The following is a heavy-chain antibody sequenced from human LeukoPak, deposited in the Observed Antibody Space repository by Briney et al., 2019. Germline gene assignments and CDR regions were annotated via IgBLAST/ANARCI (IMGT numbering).Heavy chain of an antibody. CDR2: INHSGST. D-gene: IGHD4-17*01. J-gene: IGHJ5*02. CDR3: ARGLTTGIDWFDP. V-gene: IGHV4-34*01. CDR1: GGSFSGYY. Sequence: SETLSLTCAVYGGSFSGYYWSWIRQPPGKGLEWIGEINHSGSTNYNPSLKSRVTISLDTSKNQFSLKLSSVTAADTAVYYCARGLTTGIDWFDPWGQGTLVTVSS.